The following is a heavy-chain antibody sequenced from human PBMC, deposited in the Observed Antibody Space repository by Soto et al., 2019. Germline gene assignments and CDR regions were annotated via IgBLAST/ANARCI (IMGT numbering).Heavy chain of an antibody. CDR3: ASGLSGDKVDQ. CDR2: IYDSGNT. Sequence: QVQLQESGPGLVKPSQTLSLTCTVSGGSISVGAYYWSWIRQPPGKGLEWIGHIYDSGNTYNNPSLKSRLTISVDTSKNHFSLNLNSVTAADTAVYYCASGLSGDKVDQWGQGTLVTVSS. D-gene: IGHD2-21*01. J-gene: IGHJ4*02. V-gene: IGHV4-30-4*01. CDR1: GGSISVGAYY.